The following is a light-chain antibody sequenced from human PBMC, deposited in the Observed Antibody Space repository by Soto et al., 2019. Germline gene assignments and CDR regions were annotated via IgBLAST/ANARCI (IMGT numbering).Light chain of an antibody. Sequence: EIVLTQSPATLSLSPGERATLSCRASQSVSSYLAWYQQKPGQAPRLLIYDASNRATGIPARFSGSGSGTDFTLTISSLEPEDFAVYYCQQHGSWTFGQGTKVEIK. J-gene: IGKJ1*01. V-gene: IGKV3-11*01. CDR1: QSVSSY. CDR3: QQHGSWT. CDR2: DAS.